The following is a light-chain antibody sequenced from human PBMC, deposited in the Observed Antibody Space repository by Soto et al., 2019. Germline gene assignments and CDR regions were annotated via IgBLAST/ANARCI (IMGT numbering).Light chain of an antibody. J-gene: IGKJ1*01. CDR3: QQYNDWPPWT. Sequence: EIVLTHSPATLSLSPCERATLSFSASQSVSSYLAWYQQKPGQAPRLLIYGASTRATGVPARFSGTGSGTEFALTINSLQSEDFAVYYCQQYNDWPPWTFGQGTKVDIK. CDR2: GAS. CDR1: QSVSSY. V-gene: IGKV3-15*01.